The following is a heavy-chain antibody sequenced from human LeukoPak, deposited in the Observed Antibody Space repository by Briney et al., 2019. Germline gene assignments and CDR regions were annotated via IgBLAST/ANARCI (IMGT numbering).Heavy chain of an antibody. J-gene: IGHJ4*02. V-gene: IGHV1-69*05. CDR1: GGSFSSEA. Sequence: SVKVSCKAFGGSFSSEAISWVRLAPGQGLEWMGGIIPIFGTANYAQKFQGRVTITTDESTSTAYMEVSSLRSEDTAVYYCGRKAGDCGGGSCYSIDYWGQGTLVTVSS. CDR3: GRKAGDCGGGSCYSIDY. D-gene: IGHD2-15*01. CDR2: IIPIFGTA.